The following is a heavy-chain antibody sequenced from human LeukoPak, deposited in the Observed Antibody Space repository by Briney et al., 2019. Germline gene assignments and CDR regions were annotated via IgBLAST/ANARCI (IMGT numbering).Heavy chain of an antibody. V-gene: IGHV4-39*07. D-gene: IGHD3-22*01. CDR1: GGSISSGNFY. J-gene: IGHJ4*02. Sequence: SETLSLTCTVSGGSISSGNFYWSWIRQPPGKGLEWIGEINHSGSTNYNPSLKSRVTISVDTSKNQFSLKLSSVTAADTAVYYCARGLPYSDSSGYGHFDYWGQGTLVTVSS. CDR3: ARGLPYSDSSGYGHFDY. CDR2: INHSGST.